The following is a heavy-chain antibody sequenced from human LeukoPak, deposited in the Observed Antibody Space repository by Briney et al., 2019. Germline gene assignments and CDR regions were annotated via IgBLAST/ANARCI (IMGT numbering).Heavy chain of an antibody. CDR1: GGTFNSYA. Sequence: SVKVSCKASGGTFNSYAISWVRQAPGQGREWMGGIIPIFGTTNYAQKFQGRVTLTADESTSTAYMELSSLRSEDTAVYYCAREARYYDILTGYYLYYFDYWGQGTLVTVSS. CDR2: IIPIFGTT. D-gene: IGHD3-9*01. J-gene: IGHJ4*02. V-gene: IGHV1-69*13. CDR3: AREARYYDILTGYYLYYFDY.